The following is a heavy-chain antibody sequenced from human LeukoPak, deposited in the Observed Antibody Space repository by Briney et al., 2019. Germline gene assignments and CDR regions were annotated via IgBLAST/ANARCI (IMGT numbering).Heavy chain of an antibody. D-gene: IGHD3-3*01. Sequence: PGGSLRLSCAASGFTFSSYAMSWVRQAPGKGLEWVSAISGSGGSTYYADSVKGRFTISRDNSKNTLYLQMNSLRAEDTAVYYCAKDNNLLEWDDYYFDYWGQGTLVTVSS. CDR2: ISGSGGST. V-gene: IGHV3-23*01. CDR3: AKDNNLLEWDDYYFDY. CDR1: GFTFSSYA. J-gene: IGHJ4*02.